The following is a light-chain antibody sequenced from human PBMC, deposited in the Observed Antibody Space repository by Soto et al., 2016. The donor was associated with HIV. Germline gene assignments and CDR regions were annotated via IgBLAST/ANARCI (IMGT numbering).Light chain of an antibody. CDR3: QVWDSSSDHVV. V-gene: IGLV3-21*03. CDR2: DDS. J-gene: IGLJ2*01. Sequence: SYVLTQPPSVSVAPGKTARITCGGNNIGSKSVYWYQQKSGQAPVLVVHDDSHRPSGIPERFSGSNSGNTATLTISRVEAGDEAGYYCQVWDSSSDHVVFGGGTKLTVL. CDR1: NIGSKS.